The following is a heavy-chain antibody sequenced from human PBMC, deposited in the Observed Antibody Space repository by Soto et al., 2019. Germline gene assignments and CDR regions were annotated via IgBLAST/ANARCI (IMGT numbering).Heavy chain of an antibody. CDR1: GGSFSGYY. V-gene: IGHV4-34*01. Sequence: SETLSLTCAVYGGSFSGYYWSWIRQPPGKGLEWIGEINHSGSTNYNPSLKSRVTISVDTSKNQFSLKLSPVTAADTAVYYCGIGLIPAAPYSSSALNYFDYWGLGTLVTVSS. CDR3: GIGLIPAAPYSSSALNYFDY. J-gene: IGHJ4*02. CDR2: INHSGST. D-gene: IGHD6-6*01.